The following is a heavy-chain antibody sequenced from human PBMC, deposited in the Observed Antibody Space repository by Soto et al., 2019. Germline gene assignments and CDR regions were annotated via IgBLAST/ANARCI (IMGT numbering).Heavy chain of an antibody. CDR2: ISAYNGNT. D-gene: IGHD6-13*01. CDR1: GYTFTSYG. CDR3: AMTPTYSSSWYGVAFDI. Sequence: ASVKVSCKASGYTFTSYGISWVRQAPGQGLEWMGWISAYNGNTNYAQKLQGRVTMTTDTSTSTAYMELRSLRSDDTAVYYCAMTPTYSSSWYGVAFDIWGQGTMVTVSS. J-gene: IGHJ3*02. V-gene: IGHV1-18*01.